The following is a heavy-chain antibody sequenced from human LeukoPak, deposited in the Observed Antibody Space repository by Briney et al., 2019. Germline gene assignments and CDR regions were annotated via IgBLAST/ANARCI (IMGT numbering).Heavy chain of an antibody. CDR2: ISSSSSYI. Sequence: AGGSLRLSCAASGFTFSSYEMNWVRQAPGKGLEWVSSISSSSSYIYYADSVKGRFTISRDNAKNSLYLQMNSLRAEDTAVYYCAKAGSSGYYYRNWYFDLWGRGTLVTVSS. V-gene: IGHV3-21*04. D-gene: IGHD3-22*01. CDR3: AKAGSSGYYYRNWYFDL. J-gene: IGHJ2*01. CDR1: GFTFSSYE.